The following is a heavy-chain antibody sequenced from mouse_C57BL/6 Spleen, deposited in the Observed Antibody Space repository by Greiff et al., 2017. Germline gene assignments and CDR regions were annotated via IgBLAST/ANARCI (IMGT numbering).Heavy chain of an antibody. D-gene: IGHD2-4*01. V-gene: IGHV5-4*01. CDR1: GFTFSSYA. CDR3: AREDDYDAY. CDR2: ISDGGSYT. J-gene: IGHJ2*01. Sequence: EVQVVESGGGLVKPGGSLKLSCAASGFTFSSYAMSWVRQTPEKRLEWVANISDGGSYTYYPDNVKGRFTISRDNSKNNLYLQMSQLESEDTAMYYCAREDDYDAYWGPGTTLTVSS.